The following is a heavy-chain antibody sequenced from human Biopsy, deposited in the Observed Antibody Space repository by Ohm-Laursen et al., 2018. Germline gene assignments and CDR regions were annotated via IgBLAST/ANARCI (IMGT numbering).Heavy chain of an antibody. Sequence: ETLSLTCTVSGGSISGSSWSWIRQAPGKGLEWIGYISYSRDTNYNPSLKSRITISVDTSKNQFSLKLTSVTAADTAVYYCAKHGSGWTGDDAFHIWGQGTMVTVSS. CDR2: ISYSRDT. J-gene: IGHJ3*02. D-gene: IGHD6-19*01. CDR1: GGSISGSS. CDR3: AKHGSGWTGDDAFHI. V-gene: IGHV4-59*08.